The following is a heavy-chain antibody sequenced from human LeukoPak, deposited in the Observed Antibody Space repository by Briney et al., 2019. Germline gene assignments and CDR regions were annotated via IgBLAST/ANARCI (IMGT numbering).Heavy chain of an antibody. J-gene: IGHJ5*02. D-gene: IGHD3-10*01. CDR1: GGTFSSYA. CDR2: IIPIFGTA. Sequence: SVKVSCKASGGTFSSYAISWVRQAPGQGLEWMGGIIPIFGTANYAQKFQGRVTITADKSTSTAYMELSSLRSEDTAVYYCAREMVRGVISWFDPWGQGTLVTVSS. CDR3: AREMVRGVISWFDP. V-gene: IGHV1-69*06.